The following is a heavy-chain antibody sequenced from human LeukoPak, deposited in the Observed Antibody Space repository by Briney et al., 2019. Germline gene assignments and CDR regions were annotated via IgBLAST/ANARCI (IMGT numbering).Heavy chain of an antibody. D-gene: IGHD5-12*01. J-gene: IGHJ4*02. V-gene: IGHV3-23*01. Sequence: PGGSLRLSCAASGFTFSSYDMTWVRQAPGKGLEWVSGISGSAGSKDYADSVKGRFTISRDNAKNTLYLQMNSLRAEDTAIYYCAKGTDVASASSFDCWGQGTLVTVSS. CDR3: AKGTDVASASSFDC. CDR2: ISGSAGSK. CDR1: GFTFSSYD.